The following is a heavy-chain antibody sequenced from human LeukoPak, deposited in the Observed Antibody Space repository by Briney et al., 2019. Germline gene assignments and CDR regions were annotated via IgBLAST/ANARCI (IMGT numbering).Heavy chain of an antibody. CDR2: IYSSGST. D-gene: IGHD2-2*02. J-gene: IGHJ6*03. V-gene: IGHV3-66*03. CDR1: GFTLSDYW. Sequence: PGGSLRLSCAASGFTLSDYWMSWVRQTPGKGLEWLSIIYSSGSTYYADSVKGRFTISRDNSKNTLYLQMNSLRAEDTAVYYCARDLGYCSSTSCYRGGYYYYYYYMDVWGKGTTVTVSS. CDR3: ARDLGYCSSTSCYRGGYYYYYYYMDV.